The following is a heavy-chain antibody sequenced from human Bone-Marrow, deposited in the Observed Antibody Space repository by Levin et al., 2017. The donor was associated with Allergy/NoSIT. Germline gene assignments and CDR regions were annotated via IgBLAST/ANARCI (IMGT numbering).Heavy chain of an antibody. Sequence: GESLKISCAASGFTFSSYSMNWVRQAPGKGLEWVSSISSSSSYIYYADSVKGRFTISRDNAKNSLYLQMNSLRAEDTAVYYCARAFADCSGGSCYDYYYDGMDVWGQGTTVTVSS. V-gene: IGHV3-21*01. CDR1: GFTFSSYS. CDR2: ISSSSSYI. J-gene: IGHJ6*02. CDR3: ARAFADCSGGSCYDYYYDGMDV. D-gene: IGHD2-15*01.